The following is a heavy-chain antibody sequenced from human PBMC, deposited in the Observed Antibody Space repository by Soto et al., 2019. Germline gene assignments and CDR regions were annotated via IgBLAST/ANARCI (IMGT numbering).Heavy chain of an antibody. CDR3: ARDKGYGFGWSSSSGMDV. J-gene: IGHJ6*02. V-gene: IGHV1-18*01. D-gene: IGHD6-19*01. Sequence: HVRLVQSGTEVMTPGASVKVSCKASGYTFSNFGLSWVRQAPGQGLEWMGWISGYNGNTNSAQRFTGRATMTTDTSTSTAYTEVRSLTSDDTALYYCARDKGYGFGWSSSSGMDVWGQGTTVTVSS. CDR2: ISGYNGNT. CDR1: GYTFSNFG.